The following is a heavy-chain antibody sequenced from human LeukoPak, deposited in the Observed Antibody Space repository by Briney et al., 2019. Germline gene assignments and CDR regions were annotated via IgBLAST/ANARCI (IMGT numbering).Heavy chain of an antibody. CDR2: INHSGST. D-gene: IGHD2-15*01. CDR3: ARGYCSGGSCYLFDY. J-gene: IGHJ4*02. V-gene: IGHV4-34*01. Sequence: SETLSLTCAVYGGSVSGHDWSWIRQPPGKGLYGSGEINHSGSTNYNPSLKRRATISLDTSKNQFSLKLPSVPAADTAVYHCARGYCSGGSCYLFDYWGQGTLVTVSS. CDR1: GGSVSGHD.